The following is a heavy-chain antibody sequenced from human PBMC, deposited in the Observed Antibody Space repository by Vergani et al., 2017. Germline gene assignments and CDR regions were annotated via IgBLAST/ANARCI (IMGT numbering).Heavy chain of an antibody. CDR2: IIPIFGTA. J-gene: IGHJ5*02. CDR1: GGTFSSYA. V-gene: IGHV1-69*01. CDR3: ASSGWGYCSGGSCYTNWFDP. Sequence: QVQLVQSGAEVKKPGSSVKVSCKASGGTFSSYAISWVRQAPGQGLEWMGGIIPIFGTANYAQKFQGRVTITADESTSTAYMELRSLRSDDTAVYYCASSGWGYCSGGSCYTNWFDPWGQGTLVTVSS. D-gene: IGHD2-15*01.